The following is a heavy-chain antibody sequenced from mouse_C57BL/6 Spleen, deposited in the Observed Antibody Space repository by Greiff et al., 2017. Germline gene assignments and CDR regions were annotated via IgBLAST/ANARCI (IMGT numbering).Heavy chain of an antibody. D-gene: IGHD3-3*01. CDR3: ARGGDEGFFDY. CDR1: GYSFTGYY. CDR2: INPSTGGT. J-gene: IGHJ2*01. V-gene: IGHV1-42*01. Sequence: EVQVVESGPELVKPGASVKISCKASGYSFTGYYMNWVKQSPEKSLEWIGEINPSTGGTTYNQKFKAKATLTVDKSSSTAYMQLKSLTSEDSAVYYCARGGDEGFFDYWGQGTTLTVSS.